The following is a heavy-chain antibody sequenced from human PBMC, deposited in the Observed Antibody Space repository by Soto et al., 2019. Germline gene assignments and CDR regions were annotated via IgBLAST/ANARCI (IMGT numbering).Heavy chain of an antibody. Sequence: SVKVSCKASGGTFSSYTINWVRQAPGQGLEWMGGIIPIFGTTNYAKKFQGRVTITADESTSTAYMELSSLRSEDTAVYYCARYASSGNNSVWYTFDPWGQGTLVTVS. D-gene: IGHD6-19*01. CDR1: GGTFSSYT. V-gene: IGHV1-69*13. J-gene: IGHJ5*02. CDR2: IIPIFGTT. CDR3: ARYASSGNNSVWYTFDP.